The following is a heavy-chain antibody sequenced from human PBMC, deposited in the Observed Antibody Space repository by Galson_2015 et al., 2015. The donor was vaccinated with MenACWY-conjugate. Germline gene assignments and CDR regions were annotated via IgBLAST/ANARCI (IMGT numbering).Heavy chain of an antibody. J-gene: IGHJ4*02. D-gene: IGHD1-14*01. V-gene: IGHV3-53*01. CDR2: IYGGGST. CDR3: ARYNPSGPLDY. Sequence: SLRLSCAASGFTVNINYMTWVRQAPGKGLEWVSLIYGGGSTRYADSVKGLFTISRDNSKNTLYLQMNNLRAEDTAVYYCARYNPSGPLDYWGQGTLVTVSS. CDR1: GFTVNINY.